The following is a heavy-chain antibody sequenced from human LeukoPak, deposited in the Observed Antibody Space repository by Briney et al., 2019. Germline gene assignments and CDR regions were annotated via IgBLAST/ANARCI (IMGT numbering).Heavy chain of an antibody. CDR1: GGSIRSTTYY. J-gene: IGHJ6*03. D-gene: IGHD3-10*01. V-gene: IGHV4-39*07. CDR2: IYYSGNT. CDR3: ARSQLRGAEGYYYYYMDV. Sequence: PSETLSLTCTVSGGSIRSTTYYWGWIRQPPGKGLEWIGSIYYSGNTYYSPSLMSRVTISVDTSKNQFSLKLSSVTAADTAVYYCARSQLRGAEGYYYYYMDVWGKGTTVTISS.